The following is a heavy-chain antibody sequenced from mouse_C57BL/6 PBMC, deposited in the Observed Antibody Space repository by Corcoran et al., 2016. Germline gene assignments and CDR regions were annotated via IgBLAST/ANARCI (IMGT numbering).Heavy chain of an antibody. D-gene: IGHD2-4*01. CDR1: GYTFTTYG. V-gene: IGHV9-3*01. Sequence: QIQLVQSGPELKKPGETVKISCKASGYTFTTYGMSWVKQAPGKGLKWMGWINTYSGVPTYADDFKGRFAFSLETSASTAYLQINNLKNEDTATYCCARFDYGGNWYFDVWGTGTTVTVSS. J-gene: IGHJ1*03. CDR2: INTYSGVP. CDR3: ARFDYGGNWYFDV.